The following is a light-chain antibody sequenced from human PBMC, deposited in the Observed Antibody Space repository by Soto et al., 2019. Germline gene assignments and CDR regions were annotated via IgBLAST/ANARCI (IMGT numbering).Light chain of an antibody. J-gene: IGKJ1*01. Sequence: EILMTQSPATLSVSPGERATLSCRASQSVSINLAWYQQKPGQAPRLLIYGASTRATGIPARFSGSGSGTEFTLSISSLQSEDFAVYYCQQYNNWWTFGQGTKVDIK. CDR2: GAS. V-gene: IGKV3-15*01. CDR3: QQYNNWWT. CDR1: QSVSIN.